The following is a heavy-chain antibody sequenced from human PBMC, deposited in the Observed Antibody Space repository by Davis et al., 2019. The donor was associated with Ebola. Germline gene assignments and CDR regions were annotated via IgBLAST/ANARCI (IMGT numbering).Heavy chain of an antibody. CDR1: GFTFDAYA. CDR2: ISSGSSYI. D-gene: IGHD4-17*01. CDR3: VRGASTVKTAKGWFDP. J-gene: IGHJ5*02. Sequence: GGSLRLSCAASGFTFDAYAMHWVRQAPGKGLEWVSSISSGSSYIYYADSVKGRFTISRDNADNSLYLQMNSLRAEDTAVYYCVRGASTVKTAKGWFDPWGQGALVTVSS. V-gene: IGHV3-21*01.